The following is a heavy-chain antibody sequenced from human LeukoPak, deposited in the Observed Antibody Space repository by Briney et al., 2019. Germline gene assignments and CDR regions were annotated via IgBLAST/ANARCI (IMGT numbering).Heavy chain of an antibody. CDR3: ARLIVGSPSTGWFDP. CDR1: GYTFTSYW. V-gene: IGHV5-51*01. CDR2: IYPGDSDT. Sequence: LGESLKISCQSSGYTFTSYWIGWVRQMPGKGLQWMGIIYPGDSDTTYSPSFQGQVTISADKSISTAYLQWSSLKASDTAIYYCARLIVGSPSTGWFDPWGQGTLVTVSS. D-gene: IGHD1-26*01. J-gene: IGHJ5*02.